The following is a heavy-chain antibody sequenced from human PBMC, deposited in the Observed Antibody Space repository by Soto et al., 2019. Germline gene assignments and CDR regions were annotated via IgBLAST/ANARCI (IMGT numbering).Heavy chain of an antibody. D-gene: IGHD2-2*01. J-gene: IGHJ4*02. CDR1: GGSISSYY. CDR2: IYNSGST. Sequence: SETLSLTCTVSGGSISSYYWSWIRQPPGKGLEWIGRIYNSGSTYYNASLKSRVSISIDTSKNQFSLKLSSVTAADTAVYYCARHPVYATGWQIDYWGQGALVTVSS. CDR3: ARHPVYATGWQIDY. V-gene: IGHV4-59*05.